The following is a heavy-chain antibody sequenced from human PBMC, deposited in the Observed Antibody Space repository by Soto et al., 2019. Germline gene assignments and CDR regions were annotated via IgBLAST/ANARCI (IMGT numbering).Heavy chain of an antibody. CDR2: IIPILGIA. CDR1: GGTFSSYT. J-gene: IGHJ4*02. V-gene: IGHV1-69*02. CDR3: ARATDYGDYYEGSFDS. D-gene: IGHD4-17*01. Sequence: QVQLVQSGAEVKKPGSSVKVSCKASGGTFSSYTISWVRQAPGQGLEWMGRIIPILGIANYAQKFQGRVTITADKSTSTAYMELSSLRSEDTAVYYCARATDYGDYYEGSFDSWGQGTLVTVSS.